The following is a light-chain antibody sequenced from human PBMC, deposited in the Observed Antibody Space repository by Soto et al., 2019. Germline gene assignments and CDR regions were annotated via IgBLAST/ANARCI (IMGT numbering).Light chain of an antibody. J-gene: IGLJ2*01. CDR1: SSDVGSYNL. Sequence: QSALTQPASVSGSPGQSITISCTGTSSDVGSYNLVSWYQQHPGKAPKLMIYEGSKRPSRVPNRFSGSKSGNTASLTISGLQAEDEADYYCCSYAGSSTSVVFGGGTKLTVL. CDR2: EGS. V-gene: IGLV2-23*01. CDR3: CSYAGSSTSVV.